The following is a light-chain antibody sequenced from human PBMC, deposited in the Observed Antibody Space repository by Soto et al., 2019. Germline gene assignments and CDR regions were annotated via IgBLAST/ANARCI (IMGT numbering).Light chain of an antibody. CDR3: QSYDSGLSTWV. CDR1: SSNIGTGSH. J-gene: IGLJ3*02. V-gene: IGLV1-40*01. Sequence: QSVLTQPPSVSGAPGQRVTISCTGSSSNIGTGSHVHWYRQLPGTAPKLLIFGNNNRPSGVPARFSASKSGTSASLAITGLQVEDEADYDCQSYDSGLSTWVFGGGTKVTVL. CDR2: GNN.